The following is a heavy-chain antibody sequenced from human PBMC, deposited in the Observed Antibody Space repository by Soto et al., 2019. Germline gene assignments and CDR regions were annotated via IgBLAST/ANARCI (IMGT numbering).Heavy chain of an antibody. CDR2: IYYSGST. D-gene: IGHD3-16*02. CDR1: GGSISSGGYY. V-gene: IGHV4-31*03. J-gene: IGHJ4*02. CDR3: ARARGDYVWGSYRSYYFDY. Sequence: SETLSLTCTVSGGSISSGGYYWSWIRQHPGKGLEWIGYIYYSGSTYYNPPLKSRVTISVDTSKNQFSLKLSSVTAADTAVYYCARARGDYVWGSYRSYYFDYWGQGTLVTVSS.